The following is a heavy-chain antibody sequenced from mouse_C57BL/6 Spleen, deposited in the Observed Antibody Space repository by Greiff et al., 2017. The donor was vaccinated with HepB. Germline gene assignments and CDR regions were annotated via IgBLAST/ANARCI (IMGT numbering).Heavy chain of an antibody. D-gene: IGHD3-2*02. CDR1: GYAFSSSW. CDR2: IYPGDGDT. CDR3: ARGGNRSSYPYAMDY. J-gene: IGHJ4*01. V-gene: IGHV1-82*01. Sequence: VQLQQSGPELVKPGASVKLSCKASGYAFSSSWMNWVKQRPGKGLEWIGRIYPGDGDTNYNGKFKGKATLTADKSSSTAYMQLSSLTSEDSAVYFCARGGNRSSYPYAMDYWGQGTSVTVSS.